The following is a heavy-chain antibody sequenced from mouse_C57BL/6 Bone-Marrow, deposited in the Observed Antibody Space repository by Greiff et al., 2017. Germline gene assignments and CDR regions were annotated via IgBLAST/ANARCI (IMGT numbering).Heavy chain of an antibody. J-gene: IGHJ2*01. D-gene: IGHD1-1*01. V-gene: IGHV1-50*01. CDR2: IDPSDSYT. CDR3: AIYYDFDD. CDR1: GYTFTSYW. Sequence: QVQLQQPGAELVKPGASVKLSCKASGYTFTSYWMQWVKQRPGQGLEWIGEIDPSDSYTNYNQKFKGKATVTVDTSSSTAYMQLSSLTSEDSAVYYCAIYYDFDDWGQGTTLTVSS.